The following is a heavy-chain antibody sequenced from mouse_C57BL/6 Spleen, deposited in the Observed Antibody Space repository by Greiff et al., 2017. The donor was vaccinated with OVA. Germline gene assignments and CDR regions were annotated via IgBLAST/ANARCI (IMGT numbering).Heavy chain of an antibody. J-gene: IGHJ2*01. CDR2: INPSNGGT. CDR1: GYTFTSYW. D-gene: IGHD2-2*01. V-gene: IGHV1-53*01. CDR3: ARMGGYDVRADY. Sequence: VQLQQPGPELVKPGASVKLSCKASGYTFTSYWMHWVKQRPGQGLEWIGNINPSNGGTNYNEKFKSKATLTVDKSSSTAYMQLSSLTSEDSAVYYCARMGGYDVRADYWGQGTTLTVSS.